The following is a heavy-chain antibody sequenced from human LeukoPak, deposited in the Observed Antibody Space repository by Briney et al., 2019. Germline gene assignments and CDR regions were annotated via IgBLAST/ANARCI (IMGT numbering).Heavy chain of an antibody. CDR1: GFTFSSFA. D-gene: IGHD3-10*01. CDR3: AKVWVTMVRGVIIRYFQH. J-gene: IGHJ1*01. V-gene: IGHV3-23*01. CDR2: ISDFGGTT. Sequence: GGSLRLSCAASGFTFSSFAMSWVRQAPGKGLEWVSSISDFGGTTYYALSVKGRFTISRDNSQNTLYLQMNSLRAEDTALYYCAKVWVTMVRGVIIRYFQHWGQGTLVTVSS.